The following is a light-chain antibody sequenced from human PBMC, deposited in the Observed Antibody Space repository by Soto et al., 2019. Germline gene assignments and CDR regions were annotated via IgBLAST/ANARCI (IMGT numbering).Light chain of an antibody. J-gene: IGKJ4*01. V-gene: IGKV1-39*01. CDR1: QSISSY. CDR2: SAS. Sequence: DIQMTQSPSSLSAYVGDRVTITCRASQSISSYLNWYQQKPGKAPDLLIYSASTLQSGVPSRFSGSGSETEFSLTIRDLKAEEFATDRVPLLSRYPLSSGGGTKVDIK. CDR3: PLLSRYPLS.